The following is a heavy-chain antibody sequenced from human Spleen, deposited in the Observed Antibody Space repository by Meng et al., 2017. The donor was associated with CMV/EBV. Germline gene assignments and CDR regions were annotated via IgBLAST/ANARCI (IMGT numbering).Heavy chain of an antibody. CDR2: INHSGST. CDR1: GGSFSGYY. J-gene: IGHJ3*02. D-gene: IGHD3-22*01. CDR3: ARDLHAHYYDSSGYLGDAFDI. Sequence: SETLSLTCAVYGGSFSGYYWSWIRQPPGKGLEWIGEINHSGSTNYNPSLKSRVTISVDTSKNQFSLKLSSVTAADTAVYYCARDLHAHYYDSSGYLGDAFDIWGQGTMVTVSS. V-gene: IGHV4-34*01.